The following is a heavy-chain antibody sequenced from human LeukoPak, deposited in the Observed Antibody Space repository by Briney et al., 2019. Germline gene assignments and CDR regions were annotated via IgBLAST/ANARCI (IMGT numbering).Heavy chain of an antibody. J-gene: IGHJ3*02. D-gene: IGHD6-19*01. Sequence: GGSLRLSCAASRFTFSSYGMHWVRQAPGKGLEWVAVISYDGSNKYYADSVKGRFTISRDNSKNTLYLQMNSLRAEDTAVYYCASGARFAVAGTGGAFDIWGQGTMVTVPS. CDR3: ASGARFAVAGTGGAFDI. CDR1: RFTFSSYG. CDR2: ISYDGSNK. V-gene: IGHV3-30*03.